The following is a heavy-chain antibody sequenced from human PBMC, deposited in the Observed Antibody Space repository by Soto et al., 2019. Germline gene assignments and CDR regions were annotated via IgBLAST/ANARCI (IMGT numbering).Heavy chain of an antibody. V-gene: IGHV1-3*01. CDR2: INAGNGNT. D-gene: IGHD2-15*01. Sequence: GASVKVSCKASGYTFTSYAMHWVRQAPGQRLEWMGWINAGNGNTKYSQKFQGRVTITRDTSASTAYMELSSLRSEDTAVYYCARDRTGYCSGGSCYLGWFDPWGQGTLVTVPS. CDR1: GYTFTSYA. CDR3: ARDRTGYCSGGSCYLGWFDP. J-gene: IGHJ5*02.